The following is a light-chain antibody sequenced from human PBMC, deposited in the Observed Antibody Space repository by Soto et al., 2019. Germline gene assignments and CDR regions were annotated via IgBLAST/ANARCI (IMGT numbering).Light chain of an antibody. J-gene: IGKJ1*01. Sequence: DTQMTQSPSTLSASVGDRVTITCRASQYIHNYLAWYQQKPGEAPKLLIYEAANLESGVPSRFSGSGTGTEFTLTISSLQPDDFATYYCQQSNNYPWTFGQGTRVEI. V-gene: IGKV1-5*03. CDR3: QQSNNYPWT. CDR2: EAA. CDR1: QYIHNY.